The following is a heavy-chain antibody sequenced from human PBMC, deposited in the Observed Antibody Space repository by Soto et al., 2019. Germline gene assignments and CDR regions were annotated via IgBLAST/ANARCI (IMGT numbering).Heavy chain of an antibody. CDR1: GGSFSGYY. CDR2: INHSGST. J-gene: IGHJ4*02. D-gene: IGHD3-22*01. V-gene: IGHV4-34*01. Sequence: SETLSLTCAVYGGSFSGYYWSWIRQPPGKGLEWIGEINHSGSTNYNPSLKSRVTISVDTSKNQFSLKLSSVTAADTAVYYCARGVRLYYYDSSGYYYFDYWGQGTLVTVSS. CDR3: ARGVRLYYYDSSGYYYFDY.